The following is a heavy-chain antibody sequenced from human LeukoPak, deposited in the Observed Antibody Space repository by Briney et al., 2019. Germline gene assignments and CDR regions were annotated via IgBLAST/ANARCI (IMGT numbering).Heavy chain of an antibody. Sequence: GASVKVSCKASGYTFTGYYMHWVRQAPGQGLEWMGWINPNSGGTNYAQKFQGRVTMTRDTSISTAYMELSRLRSDDTAVYYCARERRDYVIYYYGMDLWGQGTTVTVSS. V-gene: IGHV1-2*02. CDR1: GYTFTGYY. D-gene: IGHD4-17*01. J-gene: IGHJ6*02. CDR2: INPNSGGT. CDR3: ARERRDYVIYYYGMDL.